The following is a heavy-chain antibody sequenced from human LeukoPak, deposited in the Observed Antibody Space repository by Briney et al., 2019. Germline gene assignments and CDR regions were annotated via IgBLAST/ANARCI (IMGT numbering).Heavy chain of an antibody. J-gene: IGHJ4*02. CDR1: GFTFSSYG. Sequence: GRSLRLSRAASGFTFSSYGMHWVRQAPGKGLEWVAVISYDGSNKYYADSVKGRFTISRDNSKNTLYLQMNSLRAEDTAVYYCATRRYGYYYDSSGYYYWGQGTLVTVSS. CDR2: ISYDGSNK. D-gene: IGHD3-22*01. V-gene: IGHV3-30*03. CDR3: ATRRYGYYYDSSGYYY.